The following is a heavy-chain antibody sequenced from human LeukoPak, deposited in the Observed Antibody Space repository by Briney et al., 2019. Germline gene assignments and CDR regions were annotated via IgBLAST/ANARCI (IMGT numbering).Heavy chain of an antibody. CDR1: GFDLTTYA. CDR2: IRIGGGGT. J-gene: IGHJ5*02. D-gene: IGHD6-13*01. Sequence: GGSLRLSCAASGFDLTTYAMTWVRQAPAKGLEWVSSIRIGGGGTYYADSVKGRFTISRDNSEDTLHLQMNNLRVEDTARYFCARCMVLSQGWRNWFDPWGQGTLVTVSS. V-gene: IGHV3-23*01. CDR3: ARCMVLSQGWRNWFDP.